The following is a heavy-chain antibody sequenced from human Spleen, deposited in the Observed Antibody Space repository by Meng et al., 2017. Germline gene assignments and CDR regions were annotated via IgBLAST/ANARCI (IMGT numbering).Heavy chain of an antibody. CDR3: ARVETATTNPYFDY. V-gene: IGHV4-30-4*01. D-gene: IGHD5-24*01. CDR1: GGPISSGDYY. CDR2: IYYSGSA. Sequence: QVQLQESGPGLVKPSQTLSLTCTVSGGPISSGDYYWSWIRQPPGKGLEWIGYIYYSGSAYYSPSLKSRVTISVDTSKNQFSLKLSSVTAADTAVYFCARVETATTNPYFDYWGQGTLVTVSS. J-gene: IGHJ4*02.